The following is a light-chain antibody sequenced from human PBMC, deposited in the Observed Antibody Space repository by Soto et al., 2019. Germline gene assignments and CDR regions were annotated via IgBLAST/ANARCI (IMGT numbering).Light chain of an antibody. CDR1: SSNIGAGYD. Sequence: QSLLTHPPSLSGAPGQRVTISCTGSSSNIGAGYDVHWYRHLPGTAPKLLIYNNNIRPPGVPDRFSGSKSGTSASLAITGLQAEDEADYYCQSYDSSLSGYVFGTGTKVTVL. V-gene: IGLV1-40*01. CDR3: QSYDSSLSGYV. J-gene: IGLJ1*01. CDR2: NNN.